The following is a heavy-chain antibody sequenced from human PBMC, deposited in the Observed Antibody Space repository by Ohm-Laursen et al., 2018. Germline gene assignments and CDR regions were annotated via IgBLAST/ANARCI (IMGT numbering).Heavy chain of an antibody. CDR2: IYWNDSK. Sequence: TQTLTLTCTFSGFSVTTTGVGVGWIRQPPGKALEWLAVIYWNDSKHYSPSLRGKLTISKDTSKNQVVLTMTNMDPVDTATYYCAHREGVWGQGTLVTVSS. CDR3: AHREGV. V-gene: IGHV2-5*01. J-gene: IGHJ4*02. CDR1: GFSVTTTGVG.